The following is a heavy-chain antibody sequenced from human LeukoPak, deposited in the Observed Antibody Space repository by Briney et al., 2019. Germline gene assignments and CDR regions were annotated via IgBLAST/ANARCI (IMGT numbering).Heavy chain of an antibody. D-gene: IGHD2-15*01. CDR3: ARVRGYCSSGSCGMDV. CDR2: IYHSGST. J-gene: IGHJ6*02. CDR1: GYSISSGYY. V-gene: IGHV4-38-2*02. Sequence: SETLSLTCTVSGYSISSGYYWGWIRQPPGKGLERIGSIYHSGSTYYNPSLKSRVTISVDTSKNQFSLKLSSVTAADTAVYYCARVRGYCSSGSCGMDVWGQGTTVTVSS.